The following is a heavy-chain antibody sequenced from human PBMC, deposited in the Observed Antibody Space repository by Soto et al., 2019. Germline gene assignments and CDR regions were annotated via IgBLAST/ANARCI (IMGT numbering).Heavy chain of an antibody. CDR3: ARGGRGKKAGYNGLVSLGY. V-gene: IGHV1-69*06. CDR2: IIPIFNST. J-gene: IGHJ4*02. D-gene: IGHD2-2*02. CDR1: VSRFSNYF. Sequence: SVTFSCKVSVSRFSNYFISWVRHAPVHGLEWLGRIIPIFNSTKYAQSFQGRVTITADKSTSTASLELSSLRSDDTAVYYCARGGRGKKAGYNGLVSLGYWGQGTLVTVS.